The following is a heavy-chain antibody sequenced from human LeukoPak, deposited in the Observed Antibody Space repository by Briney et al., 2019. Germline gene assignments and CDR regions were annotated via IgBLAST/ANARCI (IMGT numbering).Heavy chain of an antibody. J-gene: IGHJ6*03. D-gene: IGHD3-9*01. CDR3: ARLTIDINYDILTGSLYYYYYMDV. V-gene: IGHV4-34*01. CDR2: INPSGGT. CDR1: GGSVSGYY. Sequence: PSETLSLTCAVYGGSVSGYYWSWIRQPPGKGLEWIGEINPSGGTNYNPSLKSRVTISIDTSTNQFSLKMSSVTAADTAVYYCARLTIDINYDILTGSLYYYYYMDVWGKGTTVTVSS.